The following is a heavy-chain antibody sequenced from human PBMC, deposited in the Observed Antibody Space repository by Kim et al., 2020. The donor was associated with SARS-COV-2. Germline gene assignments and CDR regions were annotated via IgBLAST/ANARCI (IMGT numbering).Heavy chain of an antibody. CDR1: GYTFTSYY. D-gene: IGHD6-13*01. V-gene: IGHV1-46*01. Sequence: ASVKVSCKASGYTFTSYYMHWVRQAPGQGLEWMGIINPSGGSTSYAQKFQGRVTMTRDTSTSTVYMELSSLRSEDTAVYYCARDLAGNLAGSHYYGMDVWGQGTTVTVSS. CDR3: ARDLAGNLAGSHYYGMDV. J-gene: IGHJ6*02. CDR2: INPSGGST.